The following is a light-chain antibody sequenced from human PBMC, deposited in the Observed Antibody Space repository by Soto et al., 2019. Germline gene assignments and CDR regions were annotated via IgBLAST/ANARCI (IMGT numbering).Light chain of an antibody. CDR2: KIS. CDR1: ESVVHGNGNTY. J-gene: IGKJ1*01. CDR3: MQGTQFPWT. Sequence: DIVMTQTPLSSPVTLGQPASISCSSSESVVHGNGNTYLSWLQQRPGQPPRLLLHKISNRLSGVPDRFSGSGAGTEFILKISRVEAEDVGVYYCMQGTQFPWTFGQGTKVDIK. V-gene: IGKV2-24*01.